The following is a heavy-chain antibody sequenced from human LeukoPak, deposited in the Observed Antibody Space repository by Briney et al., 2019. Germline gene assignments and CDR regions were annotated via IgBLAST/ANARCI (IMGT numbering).Heavy chain of an antibody. CDR2: IIPIFGTA. Sequence: GASVKVSCKVSGYTLTELSMHWVRQAPGQGLEWMGGIIPIFGTANYAQKFQGRVTITADESTSTAYMELSSLRSEDTAVYYCARARDMITFGGVILNWGQGTLVTVSS. V-gene: IGHV1-69*13. CDR1: GYTLTELS. D-gene: IGHD3-16*02. J-gene: IGHJ4*02. CDR3: ARARDMITFGGVILN.